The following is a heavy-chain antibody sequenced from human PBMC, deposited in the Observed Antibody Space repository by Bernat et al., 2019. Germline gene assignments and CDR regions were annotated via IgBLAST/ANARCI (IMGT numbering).Heavy chain of an antibody. J-gene: IGHJ6*03. CDR1: GYSFTSYW. V-gene: IGHV5-51*01. CDR2: IYPGDSDT. Sequence: EVQLVQSGAEVKKPGESLKISCKGSGYSFTSYWIGWVRQMPGKGLEWMGIIYPGDSDTRYSPSFQGQVTISADKSISTAYLQWSSLKASDTAMYYCARSGVVVPAAPKGYYYYYMDVWGKGTTVTVSS. D-gene: IGHD2-2*01. CDR3: ARSGVVVPAAPKGYYYYYMDV.